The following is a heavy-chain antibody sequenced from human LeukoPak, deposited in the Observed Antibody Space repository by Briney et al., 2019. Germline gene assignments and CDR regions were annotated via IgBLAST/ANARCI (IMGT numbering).Heavy chain of an antibody. J-gene: IGHJ4*02. D-gene: IGHD2-21*02. V-gene: IGHV4-31*03. CDR3: ARDRGDHVSLD. CDR1: GASISSGGYY. Sequence: SETLSLTCTVSGASISSGGYYWSWIRQHPGKGLEWIGYIYYTGSAYYNPSLKSRVTISVDTSNNQFSLKLSSVTAAGTAVYFCARDRGDHVSLDWGQGTLVTVSS. CDR2: IYYTGSA.